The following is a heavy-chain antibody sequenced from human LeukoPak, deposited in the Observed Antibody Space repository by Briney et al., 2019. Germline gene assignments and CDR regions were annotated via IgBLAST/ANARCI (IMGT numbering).Heavy chain of an antibody. CDR3: AITYYYGSGLDY. CDR1: GFTFSSYG. Sequence: PGGSLRLSCEASGFTFSSYGMHWVRQAPGKGLEWVAVIWYDGSNKYYADSVKGRFTISRDNSKNTLYLQMNSLRAEDTAVYYCAITYYYGSGLDYWGQGTLVTVSS. D-gene: IGHD3-10*01. CDR2: IWYDGSNK. J-gene: IGHJ4*02. V-gene: IGHV3-33*01.